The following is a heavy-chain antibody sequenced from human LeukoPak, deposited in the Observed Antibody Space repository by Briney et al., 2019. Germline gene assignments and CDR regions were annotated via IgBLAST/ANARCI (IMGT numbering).Heavy chain of an antibody. CDR1: GGSIGNFF. CDR2: IYPSGTT. D-gene: IGHD3-10*01. V-gene: IGHV4-4*09. J-gene: IGHJ2*01. Sequence: PSETLSLTCTVSGGSIGNFFWSWIRQSPGKGLEWIGCIYPSGTTNYNPSLKSRVSMSVDTSKNQFSLKVSPVAAADTAVYYCARLAIRSTWYFDLWGRGTLVTVSS. CDR3: ARLAIRSTWYFDL.